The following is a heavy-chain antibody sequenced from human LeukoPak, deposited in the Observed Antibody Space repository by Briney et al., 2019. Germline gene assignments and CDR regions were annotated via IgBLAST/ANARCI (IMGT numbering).Heavy chain of an antibody. CDR2: IYYSGST. Sequence: PSETLSLTCTVSGGSITSYSWSWARQPPGKGLEWIGHIYYSGSTNYNPSLKSRVTISGDRSKNQFSLKLSSVTAADTAVYYCASPGPGIAAAGTLIAFDIWGQGTMVTVSS. J-gene: IGHJ3*02. CDR1: GGSITSYS. D-gene: IGHD6-13*01. V-gene: IGHV4-59*08. CDR3: ASPGPGIAAAGTLIAFDI.